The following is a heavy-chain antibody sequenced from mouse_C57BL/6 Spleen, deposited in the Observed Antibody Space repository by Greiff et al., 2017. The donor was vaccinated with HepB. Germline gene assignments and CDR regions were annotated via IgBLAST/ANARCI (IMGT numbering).Heavy chain of an antibody. CDR3: ARGDYGYYVFDY. CDR2: ISTYYGDA. CDR1: A. V-gene: IGHV1-67*01. D-gene: IGHD2-3*01. J-gene: IGHJ2*01. Sequence: AMSWVKQSHAKSLEWIGVISTYYGDASYNQKFKDKATMTVDKSSSTAYMELARLTSEDSAVYYCARGDYGYYVFDYWGQGTTLTVSS.